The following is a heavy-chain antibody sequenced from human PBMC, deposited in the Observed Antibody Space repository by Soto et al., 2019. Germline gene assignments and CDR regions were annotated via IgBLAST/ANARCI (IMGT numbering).Heavy chain of an antibody. D-gene: IGHD3-22*01. CDR1: GYTFTNYD. Sequence: ASVKVSCKASGYTFTNYDVNWVRQATGQGLEWMGWINPSSGNTSYAQKFQGRVTMTRDTSTSTAYMELSSLRSEDTAVYYCARDRSPSSGYYPYWFDPWGQGTLVTVSS. CDR3: ARDRSPSSGYYPYWFDP. J-gene: IGHJ5*02. CDR2: INPSSGNT. V-gene: IGHV1-8*01.